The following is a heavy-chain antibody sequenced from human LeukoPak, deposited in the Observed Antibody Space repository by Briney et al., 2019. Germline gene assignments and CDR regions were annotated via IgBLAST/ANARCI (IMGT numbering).Heavy chain of an antibody. CDR3: ERNRATNDY. Sequence: PGGSLRLSCTASGFTFKNYRMTWLRQAPGKGLEWVASMKDEGNEIQHVDSVKGRFTISRDNAKNSLYLQMNNLRGEDTAVYYCERNRATNDYWGQGTLVTVSS. D-gene: IGHD1-26*01. J-gene: IGHJ4*02. V-gene: IGHV3-7*01. CDR1: GFTFKNYR. CDR2: MKDEGNEI.